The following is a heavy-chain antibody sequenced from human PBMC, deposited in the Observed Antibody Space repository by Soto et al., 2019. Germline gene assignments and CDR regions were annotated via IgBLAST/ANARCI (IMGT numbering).Heavy chain of an antibody. J-gene: IGHJ1*01. D-gene: IGHD2-8*02. Sequence: QAQIQQSGARLLKPSETLSLTCSVSGGSFTGYFYSWIRQSPGRGLEWIGEINDGGITKYSPSLKSRAFMSADRAKKLFSLTLTSLTAADTGVYYCAPTPRLLVPWGQGTPVIVSS. CDR2: INDGGIT. CDR1: GGSFTGYF. CDR3: APTPRLLVP. V-gene: IGHV4-34*02.